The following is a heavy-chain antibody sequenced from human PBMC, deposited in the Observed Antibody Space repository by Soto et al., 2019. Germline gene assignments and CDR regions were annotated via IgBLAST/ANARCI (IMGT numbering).Heavy chain of an antibody. CDR2: IYHSGST. Sequence: QVQLQESGPGLVKPSGTLSLTCAVSGGSISSSNWWSWVRQPPGKGLEWIGEIYHSGSTNYNPSLTSRVTISVDKSKNQFSLKLSSVTAADTAVYYCASLGPTYCSGGSCYPSRGYYYYGMDVWGQGTTVTVSS. J-gene: IGHJ6*02. CDR1: GGSISSSNW. CDR3: ASLGPTYCSGGSCYPSRGYYYYGMDV. V-gene: IGHV4-4*02. D-gene: IGHD2-15*01.